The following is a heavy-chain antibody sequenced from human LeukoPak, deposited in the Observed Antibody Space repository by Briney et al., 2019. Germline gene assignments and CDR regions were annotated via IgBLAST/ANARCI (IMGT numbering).Heavy chain of an antibody. Sequence: GGSLRLSCAASGFTFNNYWMSWVRQAPGKGLEWVGRIKSKTDGGTTDYAAPVKGRFTISRDESKNTLYLQMNSLKTEDTAVYYCTTEGGWSFYFDYWGQGTLVTVSS. D-gene: IGHD2-15*01. J-gene: IGHJ4*02. CDR2: IKSKTDGGTT. CDR3: TTEGGWSFYFDY. CDR1: GFTFNNYW. V-gene: IGHV3-15*01.